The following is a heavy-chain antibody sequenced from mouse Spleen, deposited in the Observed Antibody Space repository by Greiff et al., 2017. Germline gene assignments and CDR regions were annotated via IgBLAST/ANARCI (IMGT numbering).Heavy chain of an antibody. CDR3: ARAGATTATVDY. CDR1: GYTFTSYG. CDR2: IYPRSGNT. D-gene: IGHD1-2*01. Sequence: VQLVESGAELARPGASVKLSCKASGYTFTSYGISWVKQRTGQGLEWIGEIYPRSGNTYYNEKFKGKATLTADKSSSTAYMELRSLTSEDSAVYFCARAGATTATVDYWGQGTSVTVSS. J-gene: IGHJ4*01. V-gene: IGHV1-81*01.